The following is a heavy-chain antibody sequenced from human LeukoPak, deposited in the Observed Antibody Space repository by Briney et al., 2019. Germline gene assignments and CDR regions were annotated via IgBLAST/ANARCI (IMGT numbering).Heavy chain of an antibody. CDR1: GGSFSGYY. CDR3: ARGPFIIHGWFDP. J-gene: IGHJ5*02. CDR2: INHSGST. D-gene: IGHD3-3*01. Sequence: SETLSLTCAVYGGSFSGYYWSWIRQPPGKGLEWIGEINHSGSTNYNPSLKSRVTISVDTSKNQFSLKLSSVTAADTAVYYCARGPFIIHGWFDPWGQGTLDTVSS. V-gene: IGHV4-34*01.